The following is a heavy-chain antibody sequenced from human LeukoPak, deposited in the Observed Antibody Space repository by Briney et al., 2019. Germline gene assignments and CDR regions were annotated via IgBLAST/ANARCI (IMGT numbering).Heavy chain of an antibody. Sequence: SETLSLTCTVSGDSINSGGYYWSWIRQPPGKGLEYIGYIYHGDNTYYNPSLRSRVTISVDRSNNQFSLRLNSVTAADTAVYYCARATSGWYYFDYWGQGTLVTVSS. J-gene: IGHJ4*02. D-gene: IGHD6-19*01. V-gene: IGHV4-30-2*01. CDR3: ARATSGWYYFDY. CDR2: IYHGDNT. CDR1: GDSINSGGYY.